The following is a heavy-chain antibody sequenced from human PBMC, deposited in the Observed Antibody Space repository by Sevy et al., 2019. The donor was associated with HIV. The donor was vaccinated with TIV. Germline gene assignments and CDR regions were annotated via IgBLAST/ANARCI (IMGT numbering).Heavy chain of an antibody. CDR1: GGSITRNY. V-gene: IGHV4-39*01. D-gene: IGHD3-16*01. CDR3: ARQGAFAP. CDR2: IYYTGGT. Sequence: SETLSLTCTVSGGSITRNYWAWIRQPPGKGLEWIASIYYTGGTHYNPYLRSRATISVGKSKTNFSLKLTSVTAADTGVYYCARQGAFAPWGQGILVTVSS. J-gene: IGHJ5*02.